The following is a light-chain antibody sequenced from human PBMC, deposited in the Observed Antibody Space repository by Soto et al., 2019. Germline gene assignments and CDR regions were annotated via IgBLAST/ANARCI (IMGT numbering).Light chain of an antibody. Sequence: SYELTQPPSVSVAPGKTAKITCGGNNIGSKSVHWYQQKPGQAPVLVIYYEIDRPSRIPERFSGSNSGNTATLTISRVEAGDEADYYCHVWDSDSDHPVFGGGTKLTVL. CDR2: YEI. CDR3: HVWDSDSDHPV. J-gene: IGLJ2*01. V-gene: IGLV3-21*01. CDR1: NIGSKS.